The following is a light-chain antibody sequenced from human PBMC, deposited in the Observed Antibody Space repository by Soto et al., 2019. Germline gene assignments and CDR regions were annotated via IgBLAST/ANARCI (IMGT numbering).Light chain of an antibody. V-gene: IGLV2-14*01. CDR2: EVS. CDR1: SSDVGGYNY. CDR3: SSYTSSILYV. J-gene: IGLJ1*01. Sequence: QSVLTQPASVSGSPGQSITISCTGTSSDVGGYNYVSWYQQHPGKAPKLMIYEVSNRPSGVSNRFSGSKSGNTASLTISVLQAEDEADYYCSSYTSSILYVFGTGTKLTVL.